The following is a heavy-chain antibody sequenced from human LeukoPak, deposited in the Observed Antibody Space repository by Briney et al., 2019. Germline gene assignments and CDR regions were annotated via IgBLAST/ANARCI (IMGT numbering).Heavy chain of an antibody. D-gene: IGHD2-15*01. V-gene: IGHV3-23*01. CDR1: GFSVSSFG. J-gene: IGHJ4*02. CDR3: AKRGDEKLLHKYYFDY. Sequence: GGSLRLSCAVSGFSVSSFGMSWVRQAPGKGLEWISAISVNGETTWYADSVRGRFTISRDNSKNTLYLQMNSLRAEDTAVYYCAKRGDEKLLHKYYFDYWGQGTLVTVSS. CDR2: ISVNGETT.